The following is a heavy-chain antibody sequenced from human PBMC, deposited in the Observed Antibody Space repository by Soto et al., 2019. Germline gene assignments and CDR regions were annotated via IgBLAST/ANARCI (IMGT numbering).Heavy chain of an antibody. Sequence: SETLSLTCTVSGGSISSSSYYWGWIRQPPGKGLEWIGSIYYSGSTYYNPSLKSRVTISVDTSKNQFSLKLSSVTAADTAVYYCARHLSGPPHYYYYGMDVWGQGTTVTVSS. J-gene: IGHJ6*02. CDR1: GGSISSSSYY. CDR2: IYYSGST. CDR3: ARHLSGPPHYYYYGMDV. V-gene: IGHV4-39*01.